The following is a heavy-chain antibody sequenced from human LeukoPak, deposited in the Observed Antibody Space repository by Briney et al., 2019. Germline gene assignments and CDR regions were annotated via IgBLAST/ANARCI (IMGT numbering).Heavy chain of an antibody. CDR3: ARSGVAVARNDWYFDL. V-gene: IGHV1-46*01. Sequence: ASVTVSCKSSEYTFTSYYIHWVRQAPGQGLEWMGVINPSGGSTSYAQKFQGRVTMTRDTSTSTVYMELNSLRSEDTAVYYCARSGVAVARNDWYFDLWGRGTLVTVSS. J-gene: IGHJ2*01. D-gene: IGHD6-19*01. CDR1: EYTFTSYY. CDR2: INPSGGST.